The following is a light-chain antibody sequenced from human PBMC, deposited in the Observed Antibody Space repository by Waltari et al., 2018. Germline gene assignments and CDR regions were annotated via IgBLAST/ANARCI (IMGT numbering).Light chain of an antibody. Sequence: DIQMTQSPSTLSASVGDRVTLTCRASQSISSWLAWYQQKPGKAPKLLIYKASSLETGVPSRFSGSGSGTEFTLTISSLQSDDFATFYCLHYNSYPRTFGQGTKVEIK. J-gene: IGKJ1*01. CDR3: LHYNSYPRT. CDR1: QSISSW. CDR2: KAS. V-gene: IGKV1-5*03.